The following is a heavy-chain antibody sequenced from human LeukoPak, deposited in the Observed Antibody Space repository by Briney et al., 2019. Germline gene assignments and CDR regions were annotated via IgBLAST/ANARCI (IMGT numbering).Heavy chain of an antibody. V-gene: IGHV3-23*01. Sequence: GGSLRLSCAASGFTFNSYGMTWVRQAPGKGLEWVSGLSGSDGSTYYADSVKGRFTISRDNSKNTLYLQMNSLRAEDTAVYYCAKSYYSGVRGAFDIWGQGTMVTVSS. CDR1: GFTFNSYG. J-gene: IGHJ3*02. CDR2: LSGSDGST. CDR3: AKSYYSGVRGAFDI. D-gene: IGHD2-15*01.